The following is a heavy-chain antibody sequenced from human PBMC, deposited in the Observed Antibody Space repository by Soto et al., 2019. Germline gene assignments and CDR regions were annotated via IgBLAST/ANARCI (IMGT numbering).Heavy chain of an antibody. Sequence: GGSLRLSCAASGFTFSSYDMHWVRQATGKGLEWVSAIGTAGDTYYPGSVKGRFTISRENAKNSLYLQMNSLRDGDTAVYYCARGSTMVRGVILDAFDIWGQGTTVTVSS. CDR1: GFTFSSYD. J-gene: IGHJ3*02. CDR3: ARGSTMVRGVILDAFDI. CDR2: IGTAGDT. V-gene: IGHV3-13*04. D-gene: IGHD3-10*01.